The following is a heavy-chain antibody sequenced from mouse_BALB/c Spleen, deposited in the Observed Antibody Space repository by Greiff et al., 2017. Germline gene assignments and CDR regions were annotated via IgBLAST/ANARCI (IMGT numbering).Heavy chain of an antibody. Sequence: VQLKQSGPELVKPGASVKMSCKASGYTFTSYVMHWVKQKPGQGLEWIGYINPYNDGTKYNEKFKGKATLTSDKSSSTAYMELSSLTSEDSAVYYCARWYYDYDDYAMDYWGQGTSVTVSS. J-gene: IGHJ4*01. D-gene: IGHD2-4*01. CDR1: GYTFTSYV. V-gene: IGHV1-14*01. CDR3: ARWYYDYDDYAMDY. CDR2: INPYNDGT.